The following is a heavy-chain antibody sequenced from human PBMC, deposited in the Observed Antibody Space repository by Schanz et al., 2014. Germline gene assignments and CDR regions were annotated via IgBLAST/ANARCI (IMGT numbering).Heavy chain of an antibody. CDR1: GFTFSDYW. D-gene: IGHD5-18*01. V-gene: IGHV3-23*04. Sequence: EVQLVESGGGLVQPGGSLRLSCTASGFTFSDYWMSWVRQAPGKGPEWVSLISDSGDTAYYADSVKGRFTISRDNFKNTLLLQMSSLRVDDMAVYYCGRAGTGMAGWYFELWGRGTLVTVSS. CDR2: ISDSGDTA. J-gene: IGHJ2*01. CDR3: GRAGTGMAGWYFEL.